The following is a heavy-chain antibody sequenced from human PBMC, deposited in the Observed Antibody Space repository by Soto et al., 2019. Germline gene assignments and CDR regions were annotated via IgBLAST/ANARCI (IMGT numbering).Heavy chain of an antibody. CDR1: GFTFSNFD. V-gene: IGHV3-23*01. CDR3: ARVQYNFLVYYGLDV. J-gene: IGHJ6*02. D-gene: IGHD1-1*01. CDR2: ISGHGSDT. Sequence: PGGSLRLSCAASGFTFSNFDMTWVRQAPGNGLEWVSAISGHGSDTFYAGFVMGRFTISRDNSKNTLYLQMDSLRAEDTATYYCARVQYNFLVYYGLDVWGQGTTVTVSS.